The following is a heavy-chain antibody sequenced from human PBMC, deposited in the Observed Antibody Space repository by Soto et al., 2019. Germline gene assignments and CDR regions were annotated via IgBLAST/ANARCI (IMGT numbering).Heavy chain of an antibody. V-gene: IGHV1-69*01. CDR1: GGTFSSYA. Sequence: QVQLVQSGAEVKKPGSSVKVSCKASGGTFSSYAINWVRQAPGQGLEWMGGIIPIFGTANYAQKFQGRVTITADESTSTAYMELSSLRSEDTAVYYCAREPRYCSGGSCSWYYFDYWGQGTLVTVSS. J-gene: IGHJ4*02. CDR3: AREPRYCSGGSCSWYYFDY. CDR2: IIPIFGTA. D-gene: IGHD2-15*01.